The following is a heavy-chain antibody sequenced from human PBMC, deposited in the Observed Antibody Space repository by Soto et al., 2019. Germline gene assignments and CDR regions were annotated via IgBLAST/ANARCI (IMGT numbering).Heavy chain of an antibody. CDR2: IYYSGST. CDR3: ARYSSSWYIFDY. V-gene: IGHV4-59*02. CDR1: VGYVSRYY. J-gene: IGHJ4*02. D-gene: IGHD6-13*01. Sequence: SDTLSLTEESAVGYVSRYYWMLIRQPPGKGLEWIGYIYYSGSTNYNPSLKSRVTISVDTSKNQFSLKLSSVTAADTAVYYCARYSSSWYIFDYWGQGTLVTVSS.